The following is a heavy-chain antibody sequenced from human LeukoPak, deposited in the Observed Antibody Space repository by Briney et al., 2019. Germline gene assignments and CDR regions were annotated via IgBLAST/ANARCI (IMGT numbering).Heavy chain of an antibody. D-gene: IGHD2-2*01. Sequence: SETLSLTCAVYGGSFSGCYWSWIRQPPGKGLEWIGEINHSGSTNYNPSLKSRVTISVDTSKNQFSLKLSSVTAADTAVYYCARGVGSTSSHYYYYYGMDVWGQGTTVTVSS. CDR3: ARGVGSTSSHYYYYYGMDV. V-gene: IGHV4-34*01. J-gene: IGHJ6*02. CDR1: GGSFSGCY. CDR2: INHSGST.